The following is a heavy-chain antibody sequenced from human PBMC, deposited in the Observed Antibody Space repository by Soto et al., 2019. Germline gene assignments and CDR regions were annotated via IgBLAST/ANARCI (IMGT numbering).Heavy chain of an antibody. CDR3: ARSPCRGGWGSPYREAFDI. V-gene: IGHV6-1*01. CDR2: TYYRSKRYN. D-gene: IGHD2-15*01. CDR1: GDSVSSNSAA. J-gene: IGHJ3*02. Sequence: QSQTLSLTCAISGDSVSSNSAAWNWIRQSPSRGLEWLGRTYYRSKRYNDYAVSVKSRITINPDTSKNHFPLQLNSVTPEDTALYYSARSPCRGGWGSPYREAFDIWGQGTMVTVSS.